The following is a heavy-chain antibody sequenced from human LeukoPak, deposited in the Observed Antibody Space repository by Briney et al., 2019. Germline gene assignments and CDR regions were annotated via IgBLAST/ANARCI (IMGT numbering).Heavy chain of an antibody. D-gene: IGHD1-26*01. CDR3: AKDVGKWESLHFFDY. CDR2: ISGSGAST. Sequence: GGSLRLSCLTSGFTFSTNAMSWVRQAPGKGLEWISGISGSGASTYYADSVTGRFTISRDNSRNTLYLQMNSLRGDDTAVYYCAKDVGKWESLHFFDYWGQGTLITVSS. J-gene: IGHJ4*02. V-gene: IGHV3-23*01. CDR1: GFTFSTNA.